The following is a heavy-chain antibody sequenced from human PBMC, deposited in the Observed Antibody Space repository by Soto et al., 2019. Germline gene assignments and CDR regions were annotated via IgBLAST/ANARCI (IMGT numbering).Heavy chain of an antibody. CDR2: ISSSSSYT. CDR3: ARVDPCLWFGE. Sequence: QVQLVESGGGLVKPGGSLRLSCAASGFTFSDYYMSWIRQAPGKGLEWVSYISSSSSYTNYADSVKGQFTISRDNAQNSLYLQRPRLQGEDTAVYSCARVDPCLWFGEGGQGTTVTVSS. V-gene: IGHV3-11*05. D-gene: IGHD3-10*01. J-gene: IGHJ6*02. CDR1: GFTFSDYY.